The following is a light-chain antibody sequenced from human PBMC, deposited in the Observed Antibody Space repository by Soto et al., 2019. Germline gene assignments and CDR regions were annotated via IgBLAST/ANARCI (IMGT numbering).Light chain of an antibody. CDR3: QSYDASLSGRVV. V-gene: IGLV1-40*01. Sequence: QSVLTQPPSVSGAPGQRVTISCTGSSSNIGAGYDVHWYQQLPGTAPKLLIYGNSNRPSGVPDRFSDSKSGTSASLAITGLQAKDEADYYCQSYDASLSGRVVFGGGTKLTVL. CDR1: SSNIGAGYD. CDR2: GNS. J-gene: IGLJ2*01.